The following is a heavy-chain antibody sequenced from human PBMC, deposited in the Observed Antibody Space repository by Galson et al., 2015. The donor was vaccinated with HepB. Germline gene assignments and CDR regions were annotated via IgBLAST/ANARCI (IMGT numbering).Heavy chain of an antibody. Sequence: SVKVSCKASGYTFTSYDINWVRQATGQGLEWMGWMNPNSGNTGYAQKFQGRVTMTRNTSISTAYMELSSLRSEDTAVYYCAGDYDNTYRSGFDIWGQGTMVTVSS. CDR3: AGDYDNTYRSGFDI. CDR2: MNPNSGNT. D-gene: IGHD3-22*01. V-gene: IGHV1-8*01. CDR1: GYTFTSYD. J-gene: IGHJ3*02.